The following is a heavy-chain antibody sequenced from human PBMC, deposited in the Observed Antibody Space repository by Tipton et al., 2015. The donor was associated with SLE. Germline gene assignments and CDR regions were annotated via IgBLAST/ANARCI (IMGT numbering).Heavy chain of an antibody. CDR3: ARWIPLTGINV. CDR2: IHHRGST. J-gene: IGHJ6*02. V-gene: IGHV4-4*02. CDR1: GASITSSDW. D-gene: IGHD5-18*01. Sequence: TLSLTCAVSGASITSSDWWSWVRQPPGKGLEYIGEIHHRGSTNYKSSLRGRVTISVDKSKNQFSLKLTSVTAADTAVYYCARWIPLTGINVWDQGATVTVSS.